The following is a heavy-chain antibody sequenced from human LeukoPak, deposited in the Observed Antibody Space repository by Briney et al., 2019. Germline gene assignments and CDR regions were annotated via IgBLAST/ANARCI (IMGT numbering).Heavy chain of an antibody. D-gene: IGHD3-9*01. V-gene: IGHV4-59*01. CDR2: IYSRGST. CDR1: GGSINTYY. Sequence: PSETLSLTCTVSGGSINTYYWGWIRQTPGKGLEWIGYIYSRGSTNYNPSLKSRVTISVDTSKNQFSLKLTSVTAADTAVYYCARGFDDYDVLFGYEYWGQGILVTVSS. CDR3: ARGFDDYDVLFGYEY. J-gene: IGHJ4*02.